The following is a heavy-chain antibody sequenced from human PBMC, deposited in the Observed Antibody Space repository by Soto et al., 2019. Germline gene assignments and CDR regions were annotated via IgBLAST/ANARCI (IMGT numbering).Heavy chain of an antibody. V-gene: IGHV3-23*01. J-gene: IGHJ6*02. Sequence: GGSLRLSCAASGFTFSSYAMSWVRQAPGKGLEWVSAISGSGGSTYYADSVKGRFTISRDNSKNTLYLQMNSLRAEDTAVYYCAKAMRQLVRGGVYYYYGMDVWGQGTTVTVSS. CDR3: AKAMRQLVRGGVYYYYGMDV. CDR1: GFTFSSYA. CDR2: ISGSGGST. D-gene: IGHD6-6*01.